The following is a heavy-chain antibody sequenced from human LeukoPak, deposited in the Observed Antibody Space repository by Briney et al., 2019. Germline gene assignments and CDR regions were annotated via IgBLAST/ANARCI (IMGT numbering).Heavy chain of an antibody. Sequence: GGSLRLYCAASGFTFSSYAMSWVRQAPGKGLEWVSSISSSSSYIYYADSEKGRFTISRDNAKNSLYLQMNSLRAEDTAVYYCARPAELGSYVDYWGQGTLVTVSS. V-gene: IGHV3-21*01. J-gene: IGHJ4*02. CDR3: ARPAELGSYVDY. D-gene: IGHD3-10*01. CDR2: ISSSSSYI. CDR1: GFTFSSYA.